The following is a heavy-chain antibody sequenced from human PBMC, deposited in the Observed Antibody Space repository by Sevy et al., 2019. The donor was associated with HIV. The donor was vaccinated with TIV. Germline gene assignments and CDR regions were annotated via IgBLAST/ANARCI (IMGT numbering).Heavy chain of an antibody. V-gene: IGHV3-30-3*01. D-gene: IGHD3-22*01. Sequence: GGSLRLSCAASGFTFDTYALHWVRQAPGKGLEWVAVLSYDGNIKYYADSVQGRFTISRDDSKNTLYLQMNSLRDEDMAVYYCARDNGYDGRRYSPGYWGQGALVTVSS. CDR3: ARDNGYDGRRYSPGY. J-gene: IGHJ4*02. CDR1: GFTFDTYA. CDR2: LSYDGNIK.